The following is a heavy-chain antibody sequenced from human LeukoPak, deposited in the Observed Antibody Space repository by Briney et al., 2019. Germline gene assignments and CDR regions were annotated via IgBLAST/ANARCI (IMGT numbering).Heavy chain of an antibody. J-gene: IGHJ4*02. CDR2: IYPGDFDT. CDR1: GYNFINYW. Sequence: GESLKISCKGSGYNFINYWIGWVRQMPGKGLEWMGIIYPGDFDTRYSPSFQGQVTISADKSISTAYLQWSSLKASDTPMYYCARGSGYYYVFDYWGQGTLVTISS. D-gene: IGHD3-22*01. CDR3: ARGSGYYYVFDY. V-gene: IGHV5-51*01.